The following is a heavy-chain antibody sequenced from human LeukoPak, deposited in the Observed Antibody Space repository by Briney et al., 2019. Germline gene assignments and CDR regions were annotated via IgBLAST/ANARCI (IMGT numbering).Heavy chain of an antibody. CDR1: GYTFTGYY. CDR2: INPNTGGT. Sequence: GASVKVSCKASGYTFTGYYMHWVRQAPGQGLEWMGWINPNTGGTNYAQKFQGRVTMTRDTSISTAYMELSSLRSDDTAVYFCARDSHAYFDAFDIWGQGTMVTVSS. CDR3: ARDSHAYFDAFDI. J-gene: IGHJ3*02. D-gene: IGHD2/OR15-2a*01. V-gene: IGHV1-2*02.